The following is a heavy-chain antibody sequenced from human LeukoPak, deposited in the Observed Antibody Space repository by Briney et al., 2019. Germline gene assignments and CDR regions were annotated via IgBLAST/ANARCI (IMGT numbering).Heavy chain of an antibody. J-gene: IGHJ4*02. V-gene: IGHV5-51*01. D-gene: IGHD3-10*01. CDR1: GYSFTTYW. Sequence: NRGESLQISCKGSGYSFTTYWIGWVRQLPGKGLEWMGIIHPGDSDTRYSPSFQGQVTISADKSISTPYLQWSSLKASDTAIYYCARRAGGFDYWGQGTLVTVSS. CDR2: IHPGDSDT. CDR3: ARRAGGFDY.